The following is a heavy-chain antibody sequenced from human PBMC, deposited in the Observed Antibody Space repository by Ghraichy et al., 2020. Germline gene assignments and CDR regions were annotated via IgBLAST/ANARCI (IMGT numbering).Heavy chain of an antibody. CDR2: IIPIFGTA. J-gene: IGHJ5*02. V-gene: IGHV1-69*13. D-gene: IGHD3-22*01. CDR3: ARVITMIVVVNGNYNWFDP. Sequence: SVKVSCKASGGTFSSYAISWVRQAPGQGLEWMGGIIPIFGTANYAQKFQGRVTITADESTSTAYMELSSLRSEDTAVYYCARVITMIVVVNGNYNWFDPWGQGTLVTVSS. CDR1: GGTFSSYA.